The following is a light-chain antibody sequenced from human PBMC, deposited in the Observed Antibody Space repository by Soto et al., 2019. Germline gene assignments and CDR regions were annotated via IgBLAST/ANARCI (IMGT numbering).Light chain of an antibody. V-gene: IGLV2-14*01. CDR3: SSYRTSSTV. Sequence: QSVLTQPASVSGSPGQSITISCTGTSSDINDYNYVSWYQQYPGKAPKLIIYEVSNRPSGVSNRFSGSKSGSTASLSISGLQAEDEADYYCSSYRTSSTVFGGGTKLTVL. CDR2: EVS. CDR1: SSDINDYNY. J-gene: IGLJ2*01.